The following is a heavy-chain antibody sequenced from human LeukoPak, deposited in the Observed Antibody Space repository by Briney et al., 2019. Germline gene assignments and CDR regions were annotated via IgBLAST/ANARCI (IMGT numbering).Heavy chain of an antibody. D-gene: IGHD2-2*01. V-gene: IGHV3-23*01. CDR1: GFTFSAFA. J-gene: IGHJ6*02. Sequence: PGGSLRLSCAASGFTFSAFAMSWVRQAPRKGLEWVSAIGGAGSTYYADSVKGRFTIFRDNSKKTLYLQMNSLRAEDTAVYYCAKESFAAGCSSTSCYPRPPHYYYYGMDVWGQGTTVTVSS. CDR3: AKESFAAGCSSTSCYPRPPHYYYYGMDV. CDR2: IGGAGST.